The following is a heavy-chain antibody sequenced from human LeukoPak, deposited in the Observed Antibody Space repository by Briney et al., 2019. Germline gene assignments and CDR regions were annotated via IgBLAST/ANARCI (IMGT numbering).Heavy chain of an antibody. CDR1: GLTFSKSW. D-gene: IGHD1-1*01. J-gene: IGHJ6*02. CDR2: IKEDGSEK. CDR3: ATYTNWVAGDV. V-gene: IGHV3-7*01. Sequence: AGSLRLSCAASGLTFSKSWMSWVRQAPGQGLEWVAAIKEDGSEKDYVDSVKGRFTISGDNAKNSLYLQMNSLRAEDTAVYYCATYTNWVAGDVWGQGTSVSVSS.